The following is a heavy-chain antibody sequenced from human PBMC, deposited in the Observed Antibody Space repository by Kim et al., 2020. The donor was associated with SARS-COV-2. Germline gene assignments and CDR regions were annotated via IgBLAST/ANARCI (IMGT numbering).Heavy chain of an antibody. CDR2: IYYSGST. CDR1: GGSISSSSYY. D-gene: IGHD6-19*01. J-gene: IGHJ4*02. Sequence: SETLSLTCTVSGGSISSSSYYWGWIRQPPGKGLEWIGSIYYSGSTYYNPSLKSRVTISVDTSKNQFSLKLSSVTAADTAVYYCAISSGIAVAGTGLEYWGQGTLVTVSS. V-gene: IGHV4-39*07. CDR3: AISSGIAVAGTGLEY.